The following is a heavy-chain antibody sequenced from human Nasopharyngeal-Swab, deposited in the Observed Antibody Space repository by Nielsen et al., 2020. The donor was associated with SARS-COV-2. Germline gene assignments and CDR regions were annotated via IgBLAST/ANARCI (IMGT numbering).Heavy chain of an antibody. J-gene: IGHJ4*02. CDR2: INPSGGST. D-gene: IGHD6-19*01. V-gene: IGHV1-46*01. CDR1: GYTFTSHY. Sequence: SVQVSCKASGYTFTSHYMHWVRQAPAQGLEWMGIINPSGGSTSYAQKFQGRVTMTRDTTTSTVYMELSSLRCEDTAVYYCARDRRYSSGWCPGSHDYWGQGALVAVSS. CDR3: ARDRRYSSGWCPGSHDY.